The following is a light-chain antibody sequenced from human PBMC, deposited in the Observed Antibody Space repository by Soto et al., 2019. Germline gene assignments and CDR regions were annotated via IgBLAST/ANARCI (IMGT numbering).Light chain of an antibody. V-gene: IGKV1-39*01. CDR3: KQGYSSAIT. J-gene: IGKJ5*01. Sequence: DIQMTQSPSSLSASVGDRVTITCQASQDISTSLNWYQQKPGRAPKLLIYDAYNLETGVQSWFSGSGSGTDFTLTIKSLQPEDFATYYCKQGYSSAITFGQGTRLEIK. CDR1: QDISTS. CDR2: DAY.